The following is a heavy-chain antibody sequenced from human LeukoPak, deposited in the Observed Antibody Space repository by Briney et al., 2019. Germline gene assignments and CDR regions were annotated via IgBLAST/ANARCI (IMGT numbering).Heavy chain of an antibody. CDR1: GGSISSYY. Sequence: SETLSLTCSVSGGSISSYYWSWIRQPPGKGLEWIGSIYYSGSTYYNPSLKSRVTISVDTSKNQFSLKLSSVTAADTAVYYCARQFSGIITMVRGVIDYWGQGTLVTVSS. CDR2: IYYSGST. D-gene: IGHD3-10*01. V-gene: IGHV4-59*05. J-gene: IGHJ4*02. CDR3: ARQFSGIITMVRGVIDY.